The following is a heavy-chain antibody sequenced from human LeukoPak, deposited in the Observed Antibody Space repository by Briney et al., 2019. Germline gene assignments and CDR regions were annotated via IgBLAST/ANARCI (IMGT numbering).Heavy chain of an antibody. V-gene: IGHV4-61*01. CDR1: GGSISSSSYY. Sequence: SETLSLTCTVSGGSISSSSYYWGWIRQPPGKGLEWIGYIYYSGSTNYNPSLKSRVTISVDTSKNQFSLKLSSVTAADTAVYYCARDPYYGAPDYWGQGTLVTVSS. CDR2: IYYSGST. J-gene: IGHJ4*02. D-gene: IGHD4-17*01. CDR3: ARDPYYGAPDY.